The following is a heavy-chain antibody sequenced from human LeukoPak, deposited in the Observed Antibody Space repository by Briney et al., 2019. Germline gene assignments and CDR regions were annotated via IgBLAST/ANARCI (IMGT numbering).Heavy chain of an antibody. V-gene: IGHV4-31*03. CDR1: GGSISSGGYY. CDR2: IYYSGST. D-gene: IGHD3-22*01. CDR3: AREGRPTYYYDSSGPRRKYYFDY. Sequence: SETLSLTCTVSGGSISSGGYYWSWIRQHPGKGLEWIGYIYYSGSTYYNPSLKSRVTISVDTSKNQFSLKLSSVTAADTAVYYCAREGRPTYYYDSSGPRRKYYFDYWGQGTLVTVSS. J-gene: IGHJ4*02.